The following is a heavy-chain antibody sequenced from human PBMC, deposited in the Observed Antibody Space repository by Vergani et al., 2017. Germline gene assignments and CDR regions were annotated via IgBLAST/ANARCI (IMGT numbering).Heavy chain of an antibody. Sequence: QVQLVESGGGVVQPGRSLRLSCAASGFTFSSYAMHWVRQAPGKGLEWVAVISYDGSNKYYADSVKGRFTISRDNSKNTLYLQMNSLRPEDTAVYYCARARKYYDFWQDWGQGTLVTVSS. CDR2: ISYDGSNK. CDR1: GFTFSSYA. V-gene: IGHV3-30-3*01. CDR3: ARARKYYDFWQD. D-gene: IGHD3-3*01. J-gene: IGHJ4*02.